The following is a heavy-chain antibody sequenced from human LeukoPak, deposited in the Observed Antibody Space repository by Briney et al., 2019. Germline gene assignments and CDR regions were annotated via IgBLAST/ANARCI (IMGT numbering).Heavy chain of an antibody. Sequence: GGSLRLSCAASGFTFSDCAVTWVRQAPGRGLEWVATITGSGGTKYYADSVKGRFTVSRDNSKNTVDLQMNGLRVEDTAVYYCVGARIQLWLLDYWGQGTLVTVSS. J-gene: IGHJ4*02. D-gene: IGHD5-18*01. V-gene: IGHV3-23*01. CDR2: ITGSGGTK. CDR3: VGARIQLWLLDY. CDR1: GFTFSDCA.